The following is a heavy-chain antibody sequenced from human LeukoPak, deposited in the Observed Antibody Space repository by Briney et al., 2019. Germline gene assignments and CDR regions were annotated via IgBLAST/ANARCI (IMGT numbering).Heavy chain of an antibody. V-gene: IGHV4-39*07. Sequence: SETLSLTCTVSGGSISSGNYYWGWIRQPRRKALEWIVHIYYAGNTYYNPSLKSRVTISVDTSKIQFSLKLSSVTAADAAVYFCARVLCYSSGWYSFDYWGQGTLVTASS. CDR2: IYYAGNT. J-gene: IGHJ4*02. CDR3: ARVLCYSSGWYSFDY. CDR1: GGSISSGNYY. D-gene: IGHD6-19*01.